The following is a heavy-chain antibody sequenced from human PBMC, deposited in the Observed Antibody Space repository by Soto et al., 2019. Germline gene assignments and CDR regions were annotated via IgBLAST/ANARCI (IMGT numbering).Heavy chain of an antibody. CDR3: ARDYDRANYDI. CDR1: GGTIISGGYY. D-gene: IGHD3-9*01. CDR2: IYYSGST. J-gene: IGHJ6*02. V-gene: IGHV4-31*03. Sequence: PSETLSLTCTVSGGTIISGGYYWSWIRQHPGKGLEWIGYIYYSGSTYYNPSLKSRVTISVDTSKNQFSLKLSSVTAADTAAYYCARDYDRANYDIWGQGTTVTVS.